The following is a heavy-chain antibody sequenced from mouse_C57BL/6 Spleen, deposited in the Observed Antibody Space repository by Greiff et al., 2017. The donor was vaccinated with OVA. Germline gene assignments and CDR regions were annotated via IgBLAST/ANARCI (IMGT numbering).Heavy chain of an antibody. V-gene: IGHV1-50*01. CDR1: GYTFTSYW. CDR2: IDPSDSYT. J-gene: IGHJ2*01. Sequence: QVQLQQPGAELVKPGASVKLSCKASGYTFTSYWMQWVKQRPGQGLEWIGEIDPSDSYTNYNQKFKGKATLTVDTSSSTAYMQLSSLTSEDSAVYYCARGGYGDYFDYGGQGTTLTVSS. D-gene: IGHD1-1*02. CDR3: ARGGYGDYFDY.